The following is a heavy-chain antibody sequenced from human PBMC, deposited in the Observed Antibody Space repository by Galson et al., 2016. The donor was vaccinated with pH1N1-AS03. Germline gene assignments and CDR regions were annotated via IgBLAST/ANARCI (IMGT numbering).Heavy chain of an antibody. CDR2: IYWDDDK. CDR1: GFSLATSGVG. CDR3: TRSRYYNTNLYYFDY. D-gene: IGHD2/OR15-2a*01. Sequence: PALVKPTQTLTLTCAFSGFSLATSGVGVGWIRQPPGKALEWLALIYWDDDKLYNPSLKSRLTVTKDTSKNLVVLTLTDMDPVETATYFCTRSRYYNTNLYYFDYWGQGTLVTVSS. V-gene: IGHV2-5*02. J-gene: IGHJ4*02.